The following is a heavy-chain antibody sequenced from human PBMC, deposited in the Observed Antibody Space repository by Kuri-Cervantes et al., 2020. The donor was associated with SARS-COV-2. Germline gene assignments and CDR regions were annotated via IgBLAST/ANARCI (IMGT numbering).Heavy chain of an antibody. D-gene: IGHD6-13*01. Sequence: GESLKISCAASGFTFDDYAMHWVRQAPGKGLEWVSLISWDGGSTYYADSVKGRFTISRDNSKNSLYLRMNSLRAEDTALYYCAKDFSLAFWGQGTLVTVSS. CDR3: AKDFSLAF. CDR1: GFTFDDYA. J-gene: IGHJ4*02. V-gene: IGHV3-43D*04. CDR2: ISWDGGST.